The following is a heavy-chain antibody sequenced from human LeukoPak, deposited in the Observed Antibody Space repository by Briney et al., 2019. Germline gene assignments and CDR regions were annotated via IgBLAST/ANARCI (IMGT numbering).Heavy chain of an antibody. J-gene: IGHJ4*02. D-gene: IGHD2-15*01. V-gene: IGHV1-46*01. CDR1: GYTFTSYG. Sequence: GSSVKVSCKASGYTFTSYGISWVRQAPGQGLEWMGIINPSGGSTSYAQKFQGRVTMTRDTSTSTVYMELSSLRSEDTAVYYCARDFGASDCSGGSCYSQTFDYWGQGTLVTVSS. CDR3: ARDFGASDCSGGSCYSQTFDY. CDR2: INPSGGST.